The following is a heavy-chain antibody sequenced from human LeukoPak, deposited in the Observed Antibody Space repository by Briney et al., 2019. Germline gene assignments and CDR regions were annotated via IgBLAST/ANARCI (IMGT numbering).Heavy chain of an antibody. V-gene: IGHV3-23*01. CDR3: AKPKHIVVVIGWFDP. J-gene: IGHJ5*02. Sequence: GGSLRLSCAASGFTFSSYAMSWVRQAPGKGLEWVSAISGSGGSTYYADSVKGRFTISRDNSKNALYLQMNSLRAEDTAVYYCAKPKHIVVVIGWFDPWGQGTLVTVSS. CDR2: ISGSGGST. D-gene: IGHD2-21*01. CDR1: GFTFSSYA.